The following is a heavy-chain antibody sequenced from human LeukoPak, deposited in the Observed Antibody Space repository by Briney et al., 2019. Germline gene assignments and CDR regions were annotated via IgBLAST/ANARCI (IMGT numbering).Heavy chain of an antibody. CDR2: INPNSGGT. Sequence: ASVKVSCKASGYTFTGYYMHWVRQAPGQGLEWMGWINPNSGGTNYAQKFRGRVTMTRDTSNSTAYMDLSRLRSDDTAVYYCARELRLGELSWYYFDYWGQGTLVTVSS. J-gene: IGHJ4*02. CDR3: ARELRLGELSWYYFDY. V-gene: IGHV1-2*02. CDR1: GYTFTGYY. D-gene: IGHD3-16*02.